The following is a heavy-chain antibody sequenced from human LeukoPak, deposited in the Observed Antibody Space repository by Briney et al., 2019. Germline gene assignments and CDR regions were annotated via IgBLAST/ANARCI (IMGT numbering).Heavy chain of an antibody. CDR2: MYSGGTT. J-gene: IGHJ6*02. V-gene: IGHV3-53*01. CDR1: GFTFSSNY. D-gene: IGHD3-22*01. CDR3: AREPSDRYGMDV. Sequence: GGSLRLSCAASGFTFSSNYMSWVRQAPGKGLEWVSVMYSGGTTYYADSVKGRFTISRDNSKNMLHLQMNSLRGEDTAVYYCAREPSDRYGMDVWGQGTTVTVSS.